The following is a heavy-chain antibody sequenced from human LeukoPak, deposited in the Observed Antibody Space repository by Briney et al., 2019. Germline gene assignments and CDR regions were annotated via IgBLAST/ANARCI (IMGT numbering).Heavy chain of an antibody. Sequence: SVKVSCKASGGTFSSHTISWVRQAPGQGLEWMGRIIPILGIANYAQKFQGRVTITADKSTSTAYMELSSLRSEDTAVYYCARSFRGSGSYSFPDYWGQGTLVTVSS. D-gene: IGHD3-10*01. CDR3: ARSFRGSGSYSFPDY. CDR2: IIPILGIA. CDR1: GGTFSSHT. V-gene: IGHV1-69*02. J-gene: IGHJ4*02.